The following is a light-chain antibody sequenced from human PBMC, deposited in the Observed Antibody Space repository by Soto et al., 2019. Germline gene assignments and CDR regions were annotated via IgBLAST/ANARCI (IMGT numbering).Light chain of an antibody. J-gene: IGKJ1*01. Sequence: DIQMTQSPSSLSASVGDRVTITCRASQGIINYLAWYQQKPGKVPKVLIYAASTLQSGVPSRFSGSGSGTDFTLTISSLQPEDVAPYYCQQYDIAPWPFGQGTKVEIK. CDR3: QQYDIAPWP. CDR2: AAS. CDR1: QGIINY. V-gene: IGKV1-27*01.